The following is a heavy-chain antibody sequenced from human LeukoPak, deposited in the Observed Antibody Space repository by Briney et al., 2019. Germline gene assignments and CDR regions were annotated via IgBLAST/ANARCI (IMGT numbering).Heavy chain of an antibody. CDR1: GGSISNFY. CDR2: IYTSGST. CDR3: ARETTGAGTARPFDY. D-gene: IGHD6-13*01. Sequence: SETLSLTCTVSGGSISNFYWSWIRQPAGKTLEWIGRIYTSGSTNYNPSLKSRVTMSVDTSKNQFSLKLSSVTAADTAVYFCARETTGAGTARPFDYWGQGTLVPVSS. V-gene: IGHV4-4*07. J-gene: IGHJ4*02.